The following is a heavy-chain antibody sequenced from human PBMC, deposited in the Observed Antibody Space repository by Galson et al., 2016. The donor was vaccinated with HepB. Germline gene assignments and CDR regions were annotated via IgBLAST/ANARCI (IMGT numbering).Heavy chain of an antibody. V-gene: IGHV5-51*01. CDR3: ARTGGIRYYPIDV. CDR2: VYPDDSDT. J-gene: IGHJ6*02. CDR1: GHRFNSYW. D-gene: IGHD3-10*01. Sequence: QSGAEVKKPGESLRISCKGPGHRFNSYWIVWVRQMPATGLEWMGSVYPDDSDTRYSPSFQGQVTISADKSTSTAYLEWSKLKASDTAIYYCARTGGIRYYPIDVWGQGTTVIVPS.